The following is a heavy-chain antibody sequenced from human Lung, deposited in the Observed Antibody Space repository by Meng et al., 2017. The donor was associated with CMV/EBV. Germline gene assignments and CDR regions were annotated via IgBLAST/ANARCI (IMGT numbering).Heavy chain of an antibody. D-gene: IGHD1-26*01. V-gene: IGHV1-69*12. J-gene: IGHJ4*02. CDR1: GGSFSNYA. CDR2: IIPIFGPA. CDR3: AFRGTTNRGRYLDF. Sequence: VQLLPAGAKVKKPGSSVMLSCKASGGSFSNYAISWVRKAPGQGLEWMGGIIPIFGPANYPQKYQGRVTITADESTSTTYMDLSSLSSEDTAVYYCAFRGTTNRGRYLDFWGQGTLVTVSS.